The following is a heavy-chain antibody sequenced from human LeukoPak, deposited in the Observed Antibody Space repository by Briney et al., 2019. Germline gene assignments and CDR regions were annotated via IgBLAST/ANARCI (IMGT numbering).Heavy chain of an antibody. CDR2: ISGGST. Sequence: GGSLRLSCAASGFTVSSNYMSWVRQAPGKGLEWVSSISGGSTYYADSRKGRFTISRDNSKNTLHLQMNSLRAEDTAVYYCAKSITIFGVVLTPHWGQGTLVTVSS. J-gene: IGHJ4*02. CDR3: AKSITIFGVVLTPH. V-gene: IGHV3-38-3*01. D-gene: IGHD3-3*01. CDR1: GFTVSSNY.